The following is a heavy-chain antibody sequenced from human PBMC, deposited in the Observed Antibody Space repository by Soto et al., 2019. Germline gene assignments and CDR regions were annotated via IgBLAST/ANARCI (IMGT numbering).Heavy chain of an antibody. J-gene: IGHJ4*02. V-gene: IGHV1-18*01. CDR2: ISAYNGNT. CDR3: ARHPGTGSDY. D-gene: IGHD1-26*01. Sequence: VKLVQSGAEVKKPGASVKVSCQDSGYTFTSYGISWVRQAPGQGLEWMGWISAYNGNTNYAQKLQGRVTVNTDTSTCTAQMEVSSLRYDDTALDHCARHPGTGSDYWGQGTLVSVSS. CDR1: GYTFTSYG.